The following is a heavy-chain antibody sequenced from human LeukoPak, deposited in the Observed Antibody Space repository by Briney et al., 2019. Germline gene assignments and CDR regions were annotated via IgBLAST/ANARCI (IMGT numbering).Heavy chain of an antibody. D-gene: IGHD6-13*01. CDR1: GGSISGYY. J-gene: IGHJ4*02. Sequence: SETLSLTCTVSGGSISGYYWSWIRQPPGKGLEWIGYIHYSGNTNYNPSLKSRVTLSVDTSKNQFSLDLTSVTAADTAAYYCARQNPAASGQGLDYWGQGTLVTVSS. CDR3: ARQNPAASGQGLDY. CDR2: IHYSGNT. V-gene: IGHV4-59*08.